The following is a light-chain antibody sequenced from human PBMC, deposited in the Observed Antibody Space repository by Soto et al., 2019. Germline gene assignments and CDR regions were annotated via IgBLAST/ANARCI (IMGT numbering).Light chain of an antibody. V-gene: IGKV3-15*01. CDR2: GAS. Sequence: EIVMTQSPASLSVSPGETATLSCRASQSIRNSLAWYQQKPGQAHSRVIYGASTRATGIPARFSGSGSGTEVTLTISSLHSEDSAIYYCQQYNNWPPRTFGQETKLEIK. J-gene: IGKJ2*01. CDR1: QSIRNS. CDR3: QQYNNWPPRT.